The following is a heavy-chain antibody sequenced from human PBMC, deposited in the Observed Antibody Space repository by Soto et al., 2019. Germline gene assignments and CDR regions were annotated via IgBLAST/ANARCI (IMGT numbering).Heavy chain of an antibody. CDR3: ARQGRAADDAFDI. CDR1: GYIFTSYW. D-gene: IGHD6-13*01. V-gene: IGHV5-51*01. J-gene: IGHJ3*02. Sequence: GASLKISCTGSGYIFTSYWIGWVRHMPGKGLEWVGIIYPGDSDTRYSPSFQGQVTISADKSIITAYLQWSSLKASDTAMYYCARQGRAADDAFDIWGQGTMVTVSS. CDR2: IYPGDSDT.